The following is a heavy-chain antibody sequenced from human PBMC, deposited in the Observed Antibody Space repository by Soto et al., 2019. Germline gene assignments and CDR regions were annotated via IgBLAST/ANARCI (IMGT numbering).Heavy chain of an antibody. CDR3: ARDGISSGWYKAWFDP. V-gene: IGHV3-7*01. Sequence: EVQLVESGGGLVQPGGSLRLSCAASGFTLSSYWMSWVRQAPGKGLEWVANIKQEGREKYYVASVKGRFTISRDNATNSLYLQMTGLRAEDTAVYSCARDGISSGWYKAWFDPWGQGTLVTVSS. J-gene: IGHJ5*02. D-gene: IGHD6-19*01. CDR2: IKQEGREK. CDR1: GFTLSSYW.